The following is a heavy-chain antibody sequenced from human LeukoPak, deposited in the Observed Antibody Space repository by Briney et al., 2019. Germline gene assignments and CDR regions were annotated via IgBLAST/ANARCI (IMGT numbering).Heavy chain of an antibody. CDR3: ASHYGSGSYPIDY. CDR1: GFTFSSYA. V-gene: IGHV3-30-3*01. CDR2: ISSDGSNK. J-gene: IGHJ4*02. Sequence: PGGSLRLSCAASGFTFSSYAMHWVRQAPGKGLEWVAVISSDGSNKYYADSVKGRFTISRDNSKNTLYLQMNGLRAEDTAVYYCASHYGSGSYPIDYWGQGTLVTVSS. D-gene: IGHD3-10*01.